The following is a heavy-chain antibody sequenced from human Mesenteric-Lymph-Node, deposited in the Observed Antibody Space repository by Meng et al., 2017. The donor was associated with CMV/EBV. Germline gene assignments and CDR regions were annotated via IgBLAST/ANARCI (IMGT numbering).Heavy chain of an antibody. CDR3: AKDIGTWTRGYYFDY. J-gene: IGHJ4*02. CDR1: GFIFSDFC. V-gene: IGHV3-30*02. Sequence: GESLKISCAASGFIFSDFCMHWVRQTPGTGLEWVAYIRYVVTDKYYADSVKGRFSISRDNSKNTVYLQMDSLRPDDTAVYYCAKDIGTWTRGYYFDYWGQGAMVTVSS. CDR2: IRYVVTDK. D-gene: IGHD3-10*01.